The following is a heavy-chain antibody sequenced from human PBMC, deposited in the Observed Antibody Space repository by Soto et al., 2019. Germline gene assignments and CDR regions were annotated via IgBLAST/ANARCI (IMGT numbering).Heavy chain of an antibody. D-gene: IGHD1-26*01. CDR1: GGSISSGDYY. J-gene: IGHJ4*02. V-gene: IGHV4-30-4*01. CDR2: TSYSGST. Sequence: QVQLQESGPGLVKPSPTLSLTCTVSGGSISSGDYYWSWIRQPPGKGLEWIGYTSYSGSTYYNPSLKRRVTIPVGMSKSESSPKLSSVTAAETAVYYGAKTPKWGIDYWGQGTLVTDSS. CDR3: AKTPKWGIDY.